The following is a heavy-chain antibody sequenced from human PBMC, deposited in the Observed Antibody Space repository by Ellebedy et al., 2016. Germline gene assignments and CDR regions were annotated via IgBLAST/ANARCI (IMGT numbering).Heavy chain of an antibody. V-gene: IGHV1-2*02. J-gene: IGHJ4*02. CDR3: ARLREVPEGLFDY. Sequence: ASVKVSCXASGYTFTEYQIHWVRQAPGQGLEWMGWINPNTGGTNYVRKFQGRVSMTRDTSITTAFMELNRLRSDDTAVYFCARLREVPEGLFDYWGQGTLVTV. D-gene: IGHD1-14*01. CDR2: INPNTGGT. CDR1: GYTFTEYQ.